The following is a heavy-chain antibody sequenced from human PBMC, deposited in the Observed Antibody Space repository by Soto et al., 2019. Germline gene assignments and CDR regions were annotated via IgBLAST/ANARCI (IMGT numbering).Heavy chain of an antibody. CDR3: ARELGYYYDSSGYYQLDY. CDR1: GFTFSSYS. Sequence: GSLRLSCAASGFTFSSYSMNWVRQAPGKGLEWVSYISSSSSTIYYADSVKGRFTISRDNAKNSLYLQMNSLRDEDTAVYYCARELGYYYDSSGYYQLDYWGQGTLVTVSS. CDR2: ISSSSSTI. D-gene: IGHD3-22*01. J-gene: IGHJ4*02. V-gene: IGHV3-48*02.